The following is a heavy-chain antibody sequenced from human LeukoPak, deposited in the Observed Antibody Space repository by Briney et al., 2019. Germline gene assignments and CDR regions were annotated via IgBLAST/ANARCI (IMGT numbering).Heavy chain of an antibody. Sequence: SETLSLTCTVSGGSISSYYWSWIRQPPGKGLEWIGYIYYSGSTNYNPSLKSRVTISVDTSKNQFSLKLSSVTAADTAVYYCAGDTRVGIAVAGTYRWFDPWGQETLVTVSS. CDR1: GGSISSYY. V-gene: IGHV4-59*01. CDR3: AGDTRVGIAVAGTYRWFDP. D-gene: IGHD6-19*01. CDR2: IYYSGST. J-gene: IGHJ5*02.